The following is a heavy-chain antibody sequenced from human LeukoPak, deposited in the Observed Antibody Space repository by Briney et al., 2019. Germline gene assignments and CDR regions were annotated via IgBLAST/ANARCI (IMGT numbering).Heavy chain of an antibody. J-gene: IGHJ4*02. CDR2: INHSGST. Sequence: SETLSLTCAVYGGSFSGYYWSWIRQPPGKGLEWIGEINHSGSTNYNPSLKSRVTISVDTSKNQFSLKLSSVTAADTAVYYCARGRYSPTRAYYYDYWGQGTLVTVSS. V-gene: IGHV4-34*01. D-gene: IGHD3-16*02. CDR3: ARGRYSPTRAYYYDY. CDR1: GGSFSGYY.